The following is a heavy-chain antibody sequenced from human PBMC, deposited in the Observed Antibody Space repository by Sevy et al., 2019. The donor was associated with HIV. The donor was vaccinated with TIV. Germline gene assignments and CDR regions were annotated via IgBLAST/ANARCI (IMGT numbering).Heavy chain of an antibody. Sequence: GGSLRLSCAASGFTFSKYWMGWVRQAPGKGLEWVANIKQDAGQKYYVDSVKGRFTIPRDNAKNSRYLQMNSLRAEDTAVYFCARDDGNYYFHYWGQGTLVTVSS. D-gene: IGHD1-7*01. CDR2: IKQDAGQK. CDR1: GFTFSKYW. V-gene: IGHV3-7*01. J-gene: IGHJ4*02. CDR3: ARDDGNYYFHY.